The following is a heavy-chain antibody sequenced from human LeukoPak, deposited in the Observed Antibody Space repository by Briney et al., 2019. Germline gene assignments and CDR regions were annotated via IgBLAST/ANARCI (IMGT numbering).Heavy chain of an antibody. D-gene: IGHD3-10*01. CDR1: GFIFSSYG. J-gene: IGHJ3*02. CDR2: ISGSGGST. V-gene: IGHV3-23*01. CDR3: AKEFGRYGSGSYGAFDI. Sequence: GGTLRLSCVASGFIFSSYGMSWVRQAPGKGLEWVSAISGSGGSTYYADSVKGRFTISRDNSKNTPYLQMNSLGAEDTAVYYCAKEFGRYGSGSYGAFDIWGQGTMVTVSS.